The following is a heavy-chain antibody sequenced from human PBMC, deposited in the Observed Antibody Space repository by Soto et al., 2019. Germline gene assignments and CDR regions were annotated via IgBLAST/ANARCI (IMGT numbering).Heavy chain of an antibody. J-gene: IGHJ4*02. CDR3: ARGIGYSAQDY. CDR1: GFTFSDYW. Sequence: GGSVRLSCAASGFTFSDYWMHWVRQVPGKGLVWVSRISGDASSTSYADSVKGRFTISRDNAKNTLYVQMNSLRVEDTAVYYCARGIGYSAQDYWGQGTPVTVSS. D-gene: IGHD1-1*01. V-gene: IGHV3-74*01. CDR2: ISGDASST.